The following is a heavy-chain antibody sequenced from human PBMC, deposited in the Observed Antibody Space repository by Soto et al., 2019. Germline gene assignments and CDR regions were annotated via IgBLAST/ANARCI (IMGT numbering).Heavy chain of an antibody. CDR3: ARSRGLTGYYVY. Sequence: ASVKVSCKASGYTLTSYGVIWVRQAPGQGLEWMGWISTYNGNTNYAQKLQGRVTMTTDTSTSTAYMELRSLRSDDTAVYYCARSRGLTGYYVYWGQGTLVTVSS. D-gene: IGHD3-9*01. CDR1: GYTLTSYG. CDR2: ISTYNGNT. V-gene: IGHV1-18*01. J-gene: IGHJ4*02.